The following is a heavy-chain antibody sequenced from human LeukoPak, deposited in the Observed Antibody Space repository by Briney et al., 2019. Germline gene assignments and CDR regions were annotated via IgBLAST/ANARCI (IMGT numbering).Heavy chain of an antibody. CDR2: INPGGGST. CDR1: GYIFTNYY. V-gene: IGHV1-46*01. D-gene: IGHD4-23*01. J-gene: IGHJ6*02. Sequence: ASVKVSCKAAGYIFTNYYMHWVRQAPGQGLDWMGIINPGGGSTSYAQKFQGRVTMTRDTSTSTVYMELSSLRSEDTAVYYCARADYGGNSDYYYYGMDVWGQGTRVTVSS. CDR3: ARADYGGNSDYYYYGMDV.